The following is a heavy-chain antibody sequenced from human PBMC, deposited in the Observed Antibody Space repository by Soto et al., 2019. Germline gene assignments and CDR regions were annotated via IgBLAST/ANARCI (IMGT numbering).Heavy chain of an antibody. V-gene: IGHV3-23*01. CDR2: ISATGGNI. CDR1: GFAFSDYA. J-gene: IGHJ2*01. CDR3: AKVAGGLGYFDL. D-gene: IGHD3-16*01. Sequence: GGSLRLSCVASGFAFSDYAMTWVRQAPGKGLEWVATISATGGNIEYTDSLKGRFTISRDNSKNTLYLQLNGLTSDDTAVHYCAKVAGGLGYFDLWGRGTLVTVSS.